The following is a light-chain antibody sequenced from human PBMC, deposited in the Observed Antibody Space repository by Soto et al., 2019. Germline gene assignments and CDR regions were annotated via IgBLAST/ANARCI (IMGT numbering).Light chain of an antibody. Sequence: EIVMTQSPATLSVSPGERATLSCRASQSVSSNLAWYQQKAGQAPRLLMYGASTRATGIPARSSGSGSGTEFTLTISSLQSEDFAVYYCQQYNNWPLTFGGGTKVEIK. CDR1: QSVSSN. CDR3: QQYNNWPLT. V-gene: IGKV3-15*01. CDR2: GAS. J-gene: IGKJ4*01.